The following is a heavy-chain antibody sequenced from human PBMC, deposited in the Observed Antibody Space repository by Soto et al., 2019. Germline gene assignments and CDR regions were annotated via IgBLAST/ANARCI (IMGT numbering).Heavy chain of an antibody. CDR2: IYYSGST. CDR3: ARFSPGDRGMDV. Sequence: SETLSLTCSVSGGSISSYYWSWIRQPPGKGLEWIGYIYYSGSTNYNPSLKSRVTISVDTSKNQFSLKLSSVTASDTAMYYCARFSPGDRGMDVWGQGTTVTVSS. D-gene: IGHD3-10*01. CDR1: GGSISSYY. V-gene: IGHV4-59*12. J-gene: IGHJ6*02.